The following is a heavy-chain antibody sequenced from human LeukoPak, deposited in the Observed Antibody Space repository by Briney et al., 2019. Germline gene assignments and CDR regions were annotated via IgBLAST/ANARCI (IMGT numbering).Heavy chain of an antibody. CDR3: AINGEGDSGYRNFDY. J-gene: IGHJ4*02. D-gene: IGHD5-12*01. CDR1: GFTFDDYA. Sequence: PGGSLRLSCAVSGFTFDDYAMHWVRQVPGKGLEWVSGINWNSDSIGYADSVKGRFTTTRDNAKNSLYLQMNSLRAEDTAFYYCAINGEGDSGYRNFDYWDQGTLVTDSS. V-gene: IGHV3-9*01. CDR2: INWNSDSI.